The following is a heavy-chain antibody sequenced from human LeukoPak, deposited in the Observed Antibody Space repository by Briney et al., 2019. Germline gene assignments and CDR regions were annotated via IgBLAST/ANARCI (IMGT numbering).Heavy chain of an antibody. J-gene: IGHJ3*02. V-gene: IGHV3-30*02. Sequence: GGSLRLSCAASGFTFSTYGMHWVRQAPGKGLEWVAFIWFDGSNKYYGDSVKGRFTISRDNSKNTLYVQMNSLRVEDTAVYYCAKDRRGGSYYAATLDIWGQGTMVTVSS. CDR1: GFTFSTYG. D-gene: IGHD1-26*01. CDR3: AKDRRGGSYYAATLDI. CDR2: IWFDGSNK.